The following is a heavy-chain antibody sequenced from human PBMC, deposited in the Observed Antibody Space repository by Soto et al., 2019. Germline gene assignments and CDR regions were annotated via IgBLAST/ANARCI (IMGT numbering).Heavy chain of an antibody. CDR1: GGSFSGYY. J-gene: IGHJ6*02. CDR3: ARGGRTAMVTSYYYGMDV. D-gene: IGHD5-18*01. V-gene: IGHV4-34*01. CDR2: INHSGST. Sequence: KTSETLSLTCAVYGGSFSGYYWSWIRQPPGKGLEWIGEINHSGSTNYNPSLKSRVTISVDTSKNQFSLKLSSVTAADTAVYYCARGGRTAMVTSYYYGMDVWGQGTTVTVSS.